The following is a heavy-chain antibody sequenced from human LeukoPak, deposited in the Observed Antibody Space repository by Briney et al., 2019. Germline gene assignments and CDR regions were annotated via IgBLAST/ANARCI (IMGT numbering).Heavy chain of an antibody. D-gene: IGHD3-22*01. Sequence: GGSLRLSCAASGFTFSSYSMNWVRQAPGKGLEWVSSISSSYIYYADSVKGRFTISRDNAKNSLYLQMNSLRAEDTAVCYCARDSYYYDSSGYYYFDYWGQGTLVTVSS. J-gene: IGHJ4*02. V-gene: IGHV3-21*01. CDR3: ARDSYYYDSSGYYYFDY. CDR1: GFTFSSYS. CDR2: ISSSYI.